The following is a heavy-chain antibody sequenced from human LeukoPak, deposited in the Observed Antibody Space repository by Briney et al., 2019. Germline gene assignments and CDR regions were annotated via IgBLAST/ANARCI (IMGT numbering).Heavy chain of an antibody. Sequence: ASVKVSCKASGYTFTGYYMHWVRQAPGQGLEWMGWINPNSGGTNYAQKFQGRVTMTRDTSISTAYMELSRLRSDDTAVYYCARDRRYSSASGYFDYWGQGTLATVSS. CDR2: INPNSGGT. D-gene: IGHD6-19*01. CDR1: GYTFTGYY. J-gene: IGHJ4*02. CDR3: ARDRRYSSASGYFDY. V-gene: IGHV1-2*02.